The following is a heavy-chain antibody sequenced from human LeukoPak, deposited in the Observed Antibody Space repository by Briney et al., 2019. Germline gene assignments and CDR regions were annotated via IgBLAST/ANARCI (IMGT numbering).Heavy chain of an antibody. J-gene: IGHJ5*02. CDR3: ARDRYDSSGNWFDP. V-gene: IGHV1-18*01. D-gene: IGHD3-22*01. Sequence: ASVKVSCKASGYTFTSYGISWVRQAPGQGLEWMGGIIPIFGTANYAQKLQGRVTMTTDTSTSTAYMELRSLRSDDTAVYYCARDRYDSSGNWFDPWGQGTLVTVSS. CDR1: GYTFTSYG. CDR2: IIPIFGTA.